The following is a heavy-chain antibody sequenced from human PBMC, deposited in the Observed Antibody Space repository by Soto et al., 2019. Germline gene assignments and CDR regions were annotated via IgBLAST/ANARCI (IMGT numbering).Heavy chain of an antibody. CDR2: IKQDGSEK. J-gene: IGHJ6*02. D-gene: IGHD6-19*01. Sequence: EVQLVEPGGGLVQPGGSLRLSCAASGFTFSSYWMSWVRQAPGKGLEWVANIKQDGSEKYYVDSVKGRFTISRDNAKNSLYLQMNSLRAEDTAVYYCAREGASSGWYEDYYYYGMDVWGQGTTVTVSS. V-gene: IGHV3-7*01. CDR1: GFTFSSYW. CDR3: AREGASSGWYEDYYYYGMDV.